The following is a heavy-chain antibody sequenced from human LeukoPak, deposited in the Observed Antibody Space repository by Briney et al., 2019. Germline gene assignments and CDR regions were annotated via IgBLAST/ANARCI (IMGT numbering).Heavy chain of an antibody. CDR3: AKSGASIAARPMDY. Sequence: PGGSLRLSCAAPEFTFNSYAMSWIRQAPGKGLEWVSAISGSGGSTYYADSVRGRLTISRDNSKNTLYLQMNSLRAEDTAVYYCAKSGASIAARPMDYWGQGTLVTVSS. CDR2: ISGSGGST. D-gene: IGHD6-6*01. J-gene: IGHJ4*02. V-gene: IGHV3-23*01. CDR1: EFTFNSYA.